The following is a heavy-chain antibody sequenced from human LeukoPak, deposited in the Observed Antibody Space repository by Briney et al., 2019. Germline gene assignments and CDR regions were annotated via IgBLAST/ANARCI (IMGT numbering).Heavy chain of an antibody. Sequence: GESLKISCKGSGYSFTSYWIGWVRQMPGKGLEWMGIIYPGDSDTRYSPSFQGQVTISADKSISTAYLQWSSLKASDTAIYYCARLSGAAPRYYYYDMDVWGQGTTVTVSS. CDR3: ARLSGAAPRYYYYDMDV. CDR1: GYSFTSYW. V-gene: IGHV5-51*01. D-gene: IGHD1-26*01. CDR2: IYPGDSDT. J-gene: IGHJ6*02.